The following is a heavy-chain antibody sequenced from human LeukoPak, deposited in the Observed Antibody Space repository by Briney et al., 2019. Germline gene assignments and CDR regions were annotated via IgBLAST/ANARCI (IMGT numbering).Heavy chain of an antibody. CDR2: ITPILGIA. D-gene: IGHD6-13*01. CDR1: GGTFSSYA. J-gene: IGHJ4*02. Sequence: SVKVSCKASGGTFSSYAISWVRQAPGQGLEWMGRITPILGIANYAQKFQGRVTITADKSTSTAYMELSSLRSEDTAVYYCARDKEQLGLFDYWGQGTLVTVSS. CDR3: ARDKEQLGLFDY. V-gene: IGHV1-69*04.